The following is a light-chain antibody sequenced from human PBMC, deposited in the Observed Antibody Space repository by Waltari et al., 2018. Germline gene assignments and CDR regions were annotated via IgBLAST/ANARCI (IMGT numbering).Light chain of an antibody. V-gene: IGKV3-20*01. CDR2: DSS. J-gene: IGKJ1*01. Sequence: SCRASQSVSGTLVWYQQNPGQAPRLLIYDSSSSTTGSPDRCSGSGSGTAYSLTISRLEPEDFAVYYCQKYGTLPATFGQGTKVEIK. CDR1: QSVSGT. CDR3: QKYGTLPAT.